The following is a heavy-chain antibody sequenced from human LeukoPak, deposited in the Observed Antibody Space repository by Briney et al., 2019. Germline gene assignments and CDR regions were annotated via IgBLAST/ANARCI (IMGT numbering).Heavy chain of an antibody. J-gene: IGHJ4*02. CDR3: ARLPPVSRETRGYFDY. CDR2: IYPGDSDT. D-gene: IGHD3-16*02. V-gene: IGHV5-51*01. Sequence: GESLKISCKGSGYSFTSYWIGWVRQMPGKGLEWMGIIYPGDSDTRYSPSFQGQVTISADKSISTAYLQWSSLKASDTAMYYCARLPPVSRETRGYFDYWGQGTLVTVSS. CDR1: GYSFTSYW.